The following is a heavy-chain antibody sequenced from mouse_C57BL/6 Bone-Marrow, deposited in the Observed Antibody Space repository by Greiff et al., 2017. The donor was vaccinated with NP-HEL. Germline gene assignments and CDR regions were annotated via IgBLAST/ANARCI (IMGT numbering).Heavy chain of an antibody. Sequence: VQLQQSGPELVKPGASVKISCKASGYAFSSSWMNWVKQRPGKGLEWIGRIYPGDGDTNYNGKFKGKATLTADKSSSTAYMQLSSLTSEDSAVYFCAREGVYYGNFRYFDVWGTGTTVTVSS. J-gene: IGHJ1*03. CDR1: GYAFSSSW. V-gene: IGHV1-82*01. CDR2: IYPGDGDT. CDR3: AREGVYYGNFRYFDV. D-gene: IGHD2-1*01.